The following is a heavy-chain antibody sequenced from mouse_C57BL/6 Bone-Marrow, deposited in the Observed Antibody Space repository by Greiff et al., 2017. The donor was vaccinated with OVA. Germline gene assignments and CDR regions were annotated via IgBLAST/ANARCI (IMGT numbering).Heavy chain of an antibody. D-gene: IGHD1-1*01. J-gene: IGHJ3*01. Sequence: VQLQQSGAELVRPGASVTLSCKASGYTFTDYEMHWVKQTPVHGLEWIGAIDPETGGTAYNQKFKGKAILTADKSSSTAYMELRSLTSEDSAVYYCTREDGSSPFAYWGQGTLVTVSA. V-gene: IGHV1-15*01. CDR2: IDPETGGT. CDR3: TREDGSSPFAY. CDR1: GYTFTDYE.